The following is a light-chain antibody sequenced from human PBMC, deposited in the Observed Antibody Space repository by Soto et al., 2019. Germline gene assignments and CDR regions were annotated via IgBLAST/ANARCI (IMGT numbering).Light chain of an antibody. Sequence: DIQMTQSPSTLSASIGDRVTITCRASQSVRSWLAWYQQRPGKAPKILIYKASILESGVPSRFSGSGSETEFTLTISSLQPDDFVTYYCQQYDSYPYTFGQGTKLEVK. V-gene: IGKV1-5*03. J-gene: IGKJ2*01. CDR1: QSVRSW. CDR3: QQYDSYPYT. CDR2: KAS.